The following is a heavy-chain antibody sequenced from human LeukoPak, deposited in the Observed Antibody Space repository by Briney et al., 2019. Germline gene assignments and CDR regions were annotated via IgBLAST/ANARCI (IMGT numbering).Heavy chain of an antibody. CDR3: ATGEYSSAAGSY. Sequence: ASVKVSCKASGCTFTSYYMHWVRQAPGQGLEWMGIINPSCGRTNYAQKFQGRVTMTRDVSTSTVYMELSSLRSEDTAVYYCATGEYSSAAGSYWGQGTLVAVSS. D-gene: IGHD6-6*01. CDR1: GCTFTSYY. V-gene: IGHV1-46*01. J-gene: IGHJ4*02. CDR2: INPSCGRT.